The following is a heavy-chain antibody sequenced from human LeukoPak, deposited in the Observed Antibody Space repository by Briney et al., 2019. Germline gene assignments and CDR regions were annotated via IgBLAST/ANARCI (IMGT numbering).Heavy chain of an antibody. Sequence: ASVKVSCKAAGYTFSNFGISWVRQAPGQGLEWMGWINTYNEGTNYAEKFQGRVSMTTDTSTTTAYMELRSLRSDDTAVYYCARGLTGMMDSDHWGQGTLVTVSS. CDR3: ARGLTGMMDSDH. CDR1: GYTFSNFG. J-gene: IGHJ4*02. CDR2: INTYNEGT. D-gene: IGHD2-8*01. V-gene: IGHV1-18*01.